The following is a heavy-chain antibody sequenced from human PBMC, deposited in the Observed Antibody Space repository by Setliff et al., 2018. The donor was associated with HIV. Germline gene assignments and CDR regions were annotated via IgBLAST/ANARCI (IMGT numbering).Heavy chain of an antibody. Sequence: GGSLRLSCAASGFTFSSYSVNWVRQAPGKGLEWVSSISSSSYIYYADSVKGRFTISRDNAKNSLYLQMNSLRAEDTAVYYCARPIAVAGGDFDYWGQGTLVTVSS. D-gene: IGHD6-19*01. V-gene: IGHV3-21*01. CDR1: GFTFSSYS. CDR3: ARPIAVAGGDFDY. CDR2: ISSSSYI. J-gene: IGHJ4*02.